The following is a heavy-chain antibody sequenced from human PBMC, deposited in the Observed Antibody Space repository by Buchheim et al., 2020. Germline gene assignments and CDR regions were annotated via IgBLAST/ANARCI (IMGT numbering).Heavy chain of an antibody. CDR1: GYNFTSYW. V-gene: IGHV5-10-1*01. D-gene: IGHD6-13*01. Sequence: EVQLVQSGAEVKKPGESLRISCKGSGYNFTSYWITWVRQMPGKGLEWMGRIDPSDCYTNYSPSFQGHVSISADKSINTAYLQWSSLQASDTAMYYCAVGPYSTNWYGDAFDVWGQGT. CDR2: IDPSDCYT. CDR3: AVGPYSTNWYGDAFDV. J-gene: IGHJ3*01.